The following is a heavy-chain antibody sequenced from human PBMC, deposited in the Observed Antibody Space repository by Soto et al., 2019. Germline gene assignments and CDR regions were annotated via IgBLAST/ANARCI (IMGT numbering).Heavy chain of an antibody. CDR3: ARLGAYYQSLDP. CDR2: INGGNGNT. Sequence: ASVKVSCKASGNTVPNYAIHWVRQAPGQRLEWMGWINGGNGNTYYSEHFQGRVTFTRDTSAGTVYMQLSSLTSEDTAVYYCARLGAYYQSLDPWGPGTLVTVSS. CDR1: GNTVPNYA. D-gene: IGHD3-22*01. V-gene: IGHV1-3*01. J-gene: IGHJ5*02.